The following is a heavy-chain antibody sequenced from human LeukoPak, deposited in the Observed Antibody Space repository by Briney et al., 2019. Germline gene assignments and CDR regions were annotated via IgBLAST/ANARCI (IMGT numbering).Heavy chain of an antibody. V-gene: IGHV1-2*02. J-gene: IGHJ6*03. D-gene: IGHD2-2*01. CDR1: GYTFTGYY. CDR3: AYQPSYYYYYMDV. Sequence: GASVKVSCKASGYTFTGYYMHWVRQAPGQGLEWMGWINPNSGGTNYAQKLQGRVTMTRDTSISTAYMELSRLRSDDTAVYYCAYQPSYYYYYMDVWGKGATVTVSS. CDR2: INPNSGGT.